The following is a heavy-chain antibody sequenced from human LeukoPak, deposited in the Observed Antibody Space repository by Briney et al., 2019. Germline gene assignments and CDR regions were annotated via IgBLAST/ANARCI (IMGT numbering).Heavy chain of an antibody. CDR2: IYYTGST. D-gene: IGHD4-11*01. CDR3: ARVGDYNDLVY. V-gene: IGHV4-59*01. CDR1: GGSISPYY. Sequence: SETLSLTCTVSGGSISPYYWSWIRQPPGKGLEWIGYIYYTGSTNYNPSLKSRVTISVDTSKNQFSLKLSSVTAADTAVYYCARVGDYNDLVYWGRGTLVTVPS. J-gene: IGHJ4*02.